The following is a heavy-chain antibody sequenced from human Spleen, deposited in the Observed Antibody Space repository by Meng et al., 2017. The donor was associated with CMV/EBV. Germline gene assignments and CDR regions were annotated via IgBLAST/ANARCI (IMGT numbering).Heavy chain of an antibody. CDR3: AGGKQDAWELLAY. J-gene: IGHJ4*02. CDR2: IDDSGST. V-gene: IGHV4-4*02. D-gene: IGHD1-26*01. CDR1: GGSTSSNIR. Sequence: QLQLLEAGPGLVKPSGPLSLTCCVSGGSTSSNIRWTWVRQPPGKGLEWIGDIDDSGSTNYNPSLNSRSSISLDKSKNHFSLKVNSGTAADTAVYYCAGGKQDAWELLAYWGQGALVTVFS.